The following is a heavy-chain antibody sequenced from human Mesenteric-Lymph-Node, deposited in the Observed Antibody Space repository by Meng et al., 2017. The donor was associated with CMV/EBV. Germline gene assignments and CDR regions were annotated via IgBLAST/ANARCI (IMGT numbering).Heavy chain of an antibody. CDR3: ARGLTGPDYYYNAMDV. D-gene: IGHD4-11*01. V-gene: IGHV4-31*03. CDR1: GGSISSGGYY. J-gene: IGHJ6*02. Sequence: SETLSLTCTVSGGSISSGGYYWSWIRQHPGKGLEWIGYIYYSGSTYYNPSLKSRVTISVDTSTNQFSLKVSSVTAADTAVYYCARGLTGPDYYYNAMDVWGPGTTVTVSS. CDR2: IYYSGST.